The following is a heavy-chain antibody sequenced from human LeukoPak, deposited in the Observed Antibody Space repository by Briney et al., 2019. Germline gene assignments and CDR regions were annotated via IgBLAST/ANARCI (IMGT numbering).Heavy chain of an antibody. Sequence: SETLSLTCTVSGGSISSGGYYWGWIRQPPGKGLEWIGYIYHSGSTYYNPSLKSRVTISVDRSKNQFSLKLSSVTAADTAVYYCAREKAILSSSEAFDIWGQGTMVTVSS. CDR1: GGSISSGGYY. J-gene: IGHJ3*02. CDR2: IYHSGST. CDR3: AREKAILSSSEAFDI. V-gene: IGHV4-30-2*01. D-gene: IGHD6-6*01.